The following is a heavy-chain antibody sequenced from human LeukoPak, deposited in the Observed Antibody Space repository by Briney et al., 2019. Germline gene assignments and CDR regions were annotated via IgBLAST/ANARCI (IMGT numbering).Heavy chain of an antibody. J-gene: IGHJ4*02. CDR2: IYYSGTA. CDR1: GGSISSSGYY. CDR3: AREDYYDSSGYLDY. V-gene: IGHV4-31*03. D-gene: IGHD3-22*01. Sequence: SQTLSLTCTVSGGSISSSGYYWSWLRQHPGKGLEWIGYIYYSGTAYYNPSLKSRVTISVDTSKNQFSLKLFSVTAADTAVYYCAREDYYDSSGYLDYWGQGTLVTVSS.